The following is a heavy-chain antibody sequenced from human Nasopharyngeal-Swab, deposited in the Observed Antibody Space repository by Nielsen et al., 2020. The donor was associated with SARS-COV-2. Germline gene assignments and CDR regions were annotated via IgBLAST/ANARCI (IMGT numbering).Heavy chain of an antibody. CDR1: GFTFSSYA. CDR3: AKGGSLSGSWD. CDR2: ISGSDYST. J-gene: IGHJ4*02. Sequence: GGSLRLSCAASGFTFSSYAISWVRQAPGKGLEWVSVISGSDYSTYYADSVKGRFTISRDNSKNTLFLQMSSLRDEDTAVYYCAKGGSLSGSWDWGQGTLVTVSS. D-gene: IGHD1-26*01. V-gene: IGHV3-23*01.